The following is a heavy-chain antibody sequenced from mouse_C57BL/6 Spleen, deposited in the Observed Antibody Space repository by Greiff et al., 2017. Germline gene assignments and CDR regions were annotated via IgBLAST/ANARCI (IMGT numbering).Heavy chain of an antibody. CDR2: INPNNGGT. J-gene: IGHJ4*01. CDR1: GYTFTDYY. Sequence: VQLQQSGPELVKPGASVKISCKASGYTFTDYYMNWVKQSHGKSLEWIGDINPNNGGTSYNQKFKGKATLTVDKSSSTAYMELRSLTSEDSAVYYCARIRYYDYACYAMDYWGQGTSVTVSS. V-gene: IGHV1-26*01. CDR3: ARIRYYDYACYAMDY. D-gene: IGHD2-4*01.